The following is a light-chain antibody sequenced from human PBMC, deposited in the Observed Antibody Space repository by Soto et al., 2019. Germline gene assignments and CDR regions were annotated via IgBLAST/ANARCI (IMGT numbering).Light chain of an antibody. CDR2: AAS. Sequence: DIQMTQSPSSLSASVRDRVTITCRASQGIDTYLAWYQQKPGQVPKLLIYAASTLQSGVPSRFSGSGSGTDFTLTISSLQPEDVATYFCQKYSRAPFTFGPGTKVDIK. CDR3: QKYSRAPFT. CDR1: QGIDTY. V-gene: IGKV1-27*01. J-gene: IGKJ3*01.